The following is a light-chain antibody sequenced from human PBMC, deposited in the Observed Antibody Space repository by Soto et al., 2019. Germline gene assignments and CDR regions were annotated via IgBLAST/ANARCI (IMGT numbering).Light chain of an antibody. J-gene: IGLJ1*01. CDR3: AAWDDSLNGFYV. Sequence: QSVLTQPPSVSGAPGQRVTIPCTGSGSNIGVGYEVHWYQQLPGTAPKLLIYAHTNRPSGVPDRFSGSKSGTSASLAISGLQSEDEADYYCAAWDDSLNGFYVFGTGTQLTVL. CDR1: GSNIGVGYE. CDR2: AHT. V-gene: IGLV1-40*01.